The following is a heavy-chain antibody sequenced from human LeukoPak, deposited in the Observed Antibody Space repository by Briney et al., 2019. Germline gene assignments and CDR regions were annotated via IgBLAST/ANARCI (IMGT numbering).Heavy chain of an antibody. Sequence: KPSETLSLTCTVSGGSISSYYWSWIRQPPGKGLEWIGYIYYSGSTNYNPSLKSRVTISVDTSKKQFSLKLSSVTAADTAVYYCARVNYYDSSGYLWYFDYWGQGTLVTVSS. CDR2: IYYSGST. J-gene: IGHJ4*02. CDR1: GGSISSYY. D-gene: IGHD3-22*01. CDR3: ARVNYYDSSGYLWYFDY. V-gene: IGHV4-59*01.